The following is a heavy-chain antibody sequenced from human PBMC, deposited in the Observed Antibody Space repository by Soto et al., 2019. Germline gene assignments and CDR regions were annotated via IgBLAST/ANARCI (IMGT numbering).Heavy chain of an antibody. Sequence: QVQLQQWGAGLLKPSETLSLTCAVYGGSFSGYYWSWIRQPPGKGLEWIGEINHSGSTNYNPSLKSRVTISVAPSKNQSSLRLSCVPAADTAVYYWGGAPLVGGAPATDYWGRGPLVPVSS. D-gene: IGHD3-16*01. CDR3: GGAPLVGGAPATDY. J-gene: IGHJ4*02. V-gene: IGHV4-34*01. CDR2: INHSGST. CDR1: GGSFSGYY.